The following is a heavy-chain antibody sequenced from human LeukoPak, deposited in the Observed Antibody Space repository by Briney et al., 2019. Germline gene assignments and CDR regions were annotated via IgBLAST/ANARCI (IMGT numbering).Heavy chain of an antibody. D-gene: IGHD6-25*01. CDR3: ARVSSSGWYDC. Sequence: GGSLRLSCAASGLTFSSYSMTWVRQAPGKGLEWVSYITSSSSYIYDADSVKGRFTISRDNAKNSLYLQMHSLRAEDTAMYYCARVSSSGWYDCWGQGTLVTVSS. CDR1: GLTFSSYS. CDR2: ITSSSSYI. J-gene: IGHJ5*01. V-gene: IGHV3-21*01.